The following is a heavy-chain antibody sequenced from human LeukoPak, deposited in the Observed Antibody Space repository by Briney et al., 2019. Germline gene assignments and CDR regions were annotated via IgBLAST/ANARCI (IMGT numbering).Heavy chain of an antibody. D-gene: IGHD7-27*01. V-gene: IGHV1-69*04. J-gene: IGHJ4*02. CDR1: GGTFSSYA. CDR2: IIPIFGIA. Sequence: GASVKVSCKASGGTFSSYAISWVRQAPGQGLEWMGRIIPIFGIANYAQKFQGRVTITADKSTSTAYMELSSLRFEDTAVYYCARDETGDPTVGYWGQGTLVTVSS. CDR3: ARDETGDPTVGY.